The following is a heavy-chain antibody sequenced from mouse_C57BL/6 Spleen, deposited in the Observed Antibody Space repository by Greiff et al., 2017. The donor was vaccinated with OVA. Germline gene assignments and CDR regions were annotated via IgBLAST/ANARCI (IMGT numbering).Heavy chain of an antibody. CDR3: ARKGWLLEGYAMDD. CDR2: IWTGGGT. CDR1: GFSLTSYA. D-gene: IGHD2-3*01. V-gene: IGHV2-9-1*01. J-gene: IGHJ4*01. Sequence: VQLQQSGPGLVAPSQSLSITCTVSGFSLTSYAISWVRQPPGKGLEWLGVIWTGGGTNYNSALKSRLSISKDNSKSQVFLKMNSLQTDDTARYYCARKGWLLEGYAMDDWGQGTSVTVSS.